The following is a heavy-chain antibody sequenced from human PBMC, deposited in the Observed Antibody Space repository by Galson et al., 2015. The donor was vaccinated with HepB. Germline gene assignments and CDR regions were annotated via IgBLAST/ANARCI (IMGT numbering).Heavy chain of an antibody. CDR2: IDWDDDK. CDR1: GFSLSTSDTR. D-gene: IGHD3-9*01. CDR3: ALTGYDPKYDAFVI. Sequence: PALVKPTQTLTLTCSYSGFSLSTSDTRVSWIRQPPGKALEWLARIDWDDDKFYSPSLKSRLTISKDTSKNQVVLTMSSVDPVDTAPYYCALTGYDPKYDAFVIWGQGTMVTVSP. J-gene: IGHJ3*02. V-gene: IGHV2-70*04.